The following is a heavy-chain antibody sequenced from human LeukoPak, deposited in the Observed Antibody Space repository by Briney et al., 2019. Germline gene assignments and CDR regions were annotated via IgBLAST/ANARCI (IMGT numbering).Heavy chain of an antibody. CDR1: GYTFSNYW. CDR3: VRGGYYLDY. V-gene: IGHV3-7*04. CDR2: INPDGIEN. J-gene: IGHJ4*02. Sequence: GGSLKLSCPASGYTFSNYWMSWVRQVPGKGLEWVATINPDGIENKYVDSVRGRFTISRDNAKSSLYLQMNSLRVEDTAVYYCVRGGYYLDYWGQGTLVIVSS.